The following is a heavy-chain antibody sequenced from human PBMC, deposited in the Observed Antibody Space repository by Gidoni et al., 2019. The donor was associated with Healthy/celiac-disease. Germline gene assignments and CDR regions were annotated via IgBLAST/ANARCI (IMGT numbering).Heavy chain of an antibody. D-gene: IGHD4-17*01. CDR3: ARTYDGDYRDYYYYYMDV. CDR1: GCSISRYY. J-gene: IGHJ6*03. V-gene: IGHV4-59*01. CDR2: IYSSGST. Sequence: QVQLQESGPGLVKPSETLSLTCTVSGCSISRYYWSWIRQPPGQGLEWIGYIYSSGSTNYNPSLKSRVTISVDTSKNQFSLKLSSVTAADTAVYYCARTYDGDYRDYYYYYMDVWGKGTTVTVSS.